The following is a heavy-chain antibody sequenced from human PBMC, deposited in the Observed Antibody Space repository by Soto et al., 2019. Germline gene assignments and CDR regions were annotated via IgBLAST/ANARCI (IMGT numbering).Heavy chain of an antibody. Sequence: GGSLRLSCTASGFTFSSYAMSWVRQAPGKGLEWVSAISGSGGSTYYAASVKGRFTISRDNSKNTLYLQMNSLRAEDTAVYYCAKDGNPIPYLTGYYRLGWFDPWGHGTLVTVSS. CDR1: GFTFSSYA. J-gene: IGHJ5*02. CDR3: AKDGNPIPYLTGYYRLGWFDP. CDR2: ISGSGGST. V-gene: IGHV3-23*01. D-gene: IGHD3-9*01.